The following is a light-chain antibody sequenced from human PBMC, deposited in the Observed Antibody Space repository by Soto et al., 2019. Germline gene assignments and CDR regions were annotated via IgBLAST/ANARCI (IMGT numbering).Light chain of an antibody. V-gene: IGLV2-14*01. J-gene: IGLJ1*01. CDR2: ELS. CDR3: SSYTSSSTLLYV. CDR1: SSDVGGYNP. Sequence: QSALTQPASVSGSPGQSITISCTGTSSDVGGYNPVSWYQQYPGKAPKVIIYELSNRPSGISNRVSGSKSGNTASLTISGLQAEDEADYYCSSYTSSSTLLYVFGTGTKVTVL.